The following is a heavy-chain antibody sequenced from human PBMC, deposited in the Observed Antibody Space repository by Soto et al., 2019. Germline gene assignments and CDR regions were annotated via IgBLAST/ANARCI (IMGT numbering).Heavy chain of an antibody. CDR1: GGSISSGGYY. CDR2: IYYSGST. J-gene: IGHJ1*01. V-gene: IGHV4-31*03. Sequence: PSETLSLTCTVSGGSISSGGYYWSWIRHHPGKGLEWIGYIYYSGSTYYNPSLKSRVTISVDTSKNQFSLKLSSVTAADTAVYYCARGSDSDYFQHWGQGTLVTVSS. CDR3: ARGSDSDYFQH. D-gene: IGHD2-15*01.